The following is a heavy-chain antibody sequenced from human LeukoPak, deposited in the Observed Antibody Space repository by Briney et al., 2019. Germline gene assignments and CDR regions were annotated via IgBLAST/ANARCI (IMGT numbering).Heavy chain of an antibody. CDR1: RFTLSSYS. D-gene: IGHD2-2*01. J-gene: IGHJ4*02. CDR3: ARVGYQLPFFDY. CDR2: ISNSSSYI. V-gene: IGHV3-21*01. Sequence: GGSLRDSRAASRFTLSSYSMNGVRQAPGKGLAWVSSISNSSSYIYYADSVKGRFTISRDNAKNSLYLQMNSLRAEDTAVYYCARVGYQLPFFDYWGQGTLVTVSS.